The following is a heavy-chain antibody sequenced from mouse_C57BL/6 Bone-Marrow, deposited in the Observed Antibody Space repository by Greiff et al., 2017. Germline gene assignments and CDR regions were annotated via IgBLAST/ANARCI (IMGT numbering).Heavy chain of an antibody. D-gene: IGHD1-2*01. J-gene: IGHJ4*01. CDR2: INPGSGGT. CDR1: GYAFTNYL. V-gene: IGHV1-54*01. Sequence: VMLVESGAELVRPGTSVKVSCKASGYAFTNYLIEWVKQRPGQGLEWIGVINPGSGGTNYNEKFKGKATLTADKSSSTAYMQLSSLTSEDSAVYFCARGRPYAMDYWGQGTSVTVSS. CDR3: ARGRPYAMDY.